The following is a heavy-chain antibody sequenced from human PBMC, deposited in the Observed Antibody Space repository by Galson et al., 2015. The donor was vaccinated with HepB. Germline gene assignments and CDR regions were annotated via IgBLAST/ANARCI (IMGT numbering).Heavy chain of an antibody. CDR2: IIPTFGIA. D-gene: IGHD6-13*01. CDR1: GGTFSSYG. V-gene: IGHV1-69*13. Sequence: SVKVFCKASGGTFSSYGISWVRQAPGQGLEWMGGIIPTFGIANYAQKFQGRVTITADESTSTAYMELSSLRSEDTAVYYCVRDNMGRIAAAVPNWFDPWGQGTLVTVSS. J-gene: IGHJ5*02. CDR3: VRDNMGRIAAAVPNWFDP.